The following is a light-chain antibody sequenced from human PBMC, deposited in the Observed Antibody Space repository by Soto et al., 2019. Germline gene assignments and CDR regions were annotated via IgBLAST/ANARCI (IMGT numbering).Light chain of an antibody. V-gene: IGLV3-21*04. CDR3: QVWDSSSDHYV. J-gene: IGLJ1*01. Sequence: SYELTQPPSVSVAPGKTARITCGGNNIGSKSVHWYQQKPGQAPVLVIYYDSDRPSAIPERFSGPNSGNTATLTISRVEARDEADYYCQVWDSSSDHYVFGTGTKVTVL. CDR1: NIGSKS. CDR2: YDS.